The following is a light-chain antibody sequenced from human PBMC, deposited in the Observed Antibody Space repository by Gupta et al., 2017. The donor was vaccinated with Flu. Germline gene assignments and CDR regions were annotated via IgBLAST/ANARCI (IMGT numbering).Light chain of an antibody. J-gene: IGLJ3*02. CDR3: AAWDDSLNGWV. Sequence: QSVLTPPPSASGTPGQRVTIPCSGSSSNLGSNTVNWYQQLPGTAPKLLIYSNNQRPSGVPDRFSGSKSGTSASLAISGLQSEDEADYYCAAWDDSLNGWVFGGGTKLTVL. V-gene: IGLV1-44*01. CDR2: SNN. CDR1: SSNLGSNT.